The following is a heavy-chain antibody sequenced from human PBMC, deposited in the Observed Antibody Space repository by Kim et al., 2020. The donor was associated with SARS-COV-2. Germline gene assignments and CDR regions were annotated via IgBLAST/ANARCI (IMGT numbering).Heavy chain of an antibody. V-gene: IGHV3-73*01. CDR3: TLRGYCSGGSCYSRYFDL. D-gene: IGHD2-15*01. CDR2: IRSKANSYAT. J-gene: IGHJ2*01. Sequence: GGSLRLSCAASGFTFSGSAMHWVRQASGKGLEWVGRIRSKANSYATAYAASVKGRFTISRDDSKNTAYLQMNSLKTEDTAVYYCTLRGYCSGGSCYSRYFDLWGRGTLVTVSS. CDR1: GFTFSGSA.